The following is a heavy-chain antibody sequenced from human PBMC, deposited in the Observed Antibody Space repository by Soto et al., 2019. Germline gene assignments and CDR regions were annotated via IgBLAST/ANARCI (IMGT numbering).Heavy chain of an antibody. CDR1: GFTFSSHS. J-gene: IGHJ4*02. D-gene: IGHD6-25*01. CDR2: ISSSSSYI. V-gene: IGHV3-21*01. Sequence: GGSLRLSCAASGFTFSSHSMNWVRQAPGKGLEWVSSISSSSSYIYYADSVKGRFTISRDNAKNLVYLQMNSLRAEDTAAYYCARLDRGSLDYWGRGTLVTVSS. CDR3: ARLDRGSLDY.